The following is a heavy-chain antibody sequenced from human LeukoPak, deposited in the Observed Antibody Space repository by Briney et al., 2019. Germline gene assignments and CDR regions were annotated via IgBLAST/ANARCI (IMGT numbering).Heavy chain of an antibody. J-gene: IGHJ4*02. CDR1: GFTFNYYA. D-gene: IGHD6-25*01. CDR3: ARHDGFTPH. Sequence: GGSLRLSCAASGFTFNYYAMSWVRQAPGKGLEWVSGISDNEGKTYYTDSVKGRFTISRDNTKNTVYLQMNILRADDTAVYFCARHDGFTPHWGQGTLVTVSS. CDR2: ISDNEGKT. V-gene: IGHV3-23*01.